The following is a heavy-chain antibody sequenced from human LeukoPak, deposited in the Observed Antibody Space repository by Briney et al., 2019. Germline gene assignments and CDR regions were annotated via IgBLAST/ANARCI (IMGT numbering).Heavy chain of an antibody. Sequence: GGSLRLSCAVSGFTFSNFEMNWVRQAPGKGQEWVSHIDTSATSMHYADSVKGRFTISRDNAKNSLFLQMNSLRAEDTAVYYCVTDRPGVMDFDFWGQGTLVTVSS. CDR1: GFTFSNFE. V-gene: IGHV3-48*03. CDR3: VTDRPGVMDFDF. J-gene: IGHJ4*02. CDR2: IDTSATSM. D-gene: IGHD2-2*03.